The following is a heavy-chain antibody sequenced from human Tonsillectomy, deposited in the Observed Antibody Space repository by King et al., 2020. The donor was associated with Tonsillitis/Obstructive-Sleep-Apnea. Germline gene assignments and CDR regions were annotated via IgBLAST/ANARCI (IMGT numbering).Heavy chain of an antibody. CDR3: ARGRDIVVVPGVGYGLDV. V-gene: IGHV1-2*02. CDR1: GYTFTGYY. D-gene: IGHD2-2*01. J-gene: IGHJ6*02. Sequence: QLVQSGAEVKKPGASMKVSCKSSGYTFTGYYMHWVRQAPGQGLEWMGWINPNSGGTNCAQKFQGRVIMTRDTSISTAYMDLSRLRSDDTAVYYCARGRDIVVVPGVGYGLDVWGQGTTVTVFS. CDR2: INPNSGGT.